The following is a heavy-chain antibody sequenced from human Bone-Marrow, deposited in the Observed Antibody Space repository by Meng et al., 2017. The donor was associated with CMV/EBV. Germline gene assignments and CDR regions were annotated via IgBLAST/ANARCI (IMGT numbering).Heavy chain of an antibody. CDR1: GYSFTSYW. D-gene: IGHD3-9*01. Sequence: GGSLRLSCKGSGYSFTSYWIGWVRQMPGKGLEWMGIIYPGDSDTRYSPSFEGQVTISADKSISTAYLQWNSLKASDTAMYYCARHYSQTGYYENYYYYYGMDVWGQGTTVTVSS. CDR2: IYPGDSDT. CDR3: ARHYSQTGYYENYYYYYGMDV. J-gene: IGHJ6*02. V-gene: IGHV5-51*01.